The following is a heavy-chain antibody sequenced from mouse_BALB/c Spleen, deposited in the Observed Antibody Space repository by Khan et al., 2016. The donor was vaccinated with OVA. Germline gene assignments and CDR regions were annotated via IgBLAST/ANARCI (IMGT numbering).Heavy chain of an antibody. J-gene: IGHJ1*01. CDR3: ARISSYWYSDV. CDR2: INTYTGEP. CDR1: GYTFTNYG. V-gene: IGHV9-1*02. D-gene: IGHD6-2*01. Sequence: QIQLVQSGPELKKPGETVKISCKASGYTFTNYGMNWVKQAPGKGLKWLGWINTYTGEPKYADDFKGRFVFSLETSASTAYLKISNLKNEDMTTYFCARISSYWYSDVWGAGTTVTVSS.